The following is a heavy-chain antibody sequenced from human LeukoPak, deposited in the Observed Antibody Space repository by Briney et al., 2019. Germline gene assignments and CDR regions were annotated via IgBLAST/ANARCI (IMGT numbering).Heavy chain of an antibody. CDR1: GFTFTSYG. D-gene: IGHD6-13*01. V-gene: IGHV1-18*01. J-gene: IGHJ4*02. CDR3: ARVGAAAAAAGY. CDR2: ISAYNGNT. Sequence: GGSLRLSCAASGFTFTSYGIIWVRQAPGHGLEWMGWISAYNGNTNYAQKLQGRVTTTTDTSTSTAYMEPRSLRSDDTAVYYCARVGAAAAAAGYWGQGTLVTVSS.